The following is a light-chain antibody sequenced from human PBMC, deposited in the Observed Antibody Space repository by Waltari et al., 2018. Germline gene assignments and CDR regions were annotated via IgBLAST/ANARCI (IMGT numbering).Light chain of an antibody. CDR1: QNINKY. V-gene: IGKV1-33*01. CDR2: DTS. CDR3: QQHDGVRS. Sequence: DIQMTQSPSSLSASVGDTVTITYRASQNINKYINWYQQKPGQAPKLLFYDTSDLEVGVPSRIGGSGFGTDFTLTIRGLQLEDIATYYCQQHDGVRSFGGGTKVEL. J-gene: IGKJ4*01.